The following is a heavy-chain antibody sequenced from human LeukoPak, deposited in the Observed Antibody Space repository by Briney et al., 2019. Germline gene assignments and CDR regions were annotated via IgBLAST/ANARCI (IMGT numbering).Heavy chain of an antibody. CDR3: ARDKQYYYGSGPSSV. V-gene: IGHV1-18*01. D-gene: IGHD3-10*01. CDR2: ISAYNGNT. J-gene: IGHJ6*04. Sequence: ASVKVSCKASGGTFSSYGISWVRQAPGQGLEWMGWISAYNGNTNYAQKLQGRVTMPTDTSTSTAYMELRSLRSDDTAVYYCARDKQYYYGSGPSSVWGKGTTVTVSS. CDR1: GGTFSSYG.